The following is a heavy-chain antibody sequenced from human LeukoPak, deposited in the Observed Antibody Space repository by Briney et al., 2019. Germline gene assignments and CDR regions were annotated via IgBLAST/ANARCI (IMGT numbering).Heavy chain of an antibody. CDR2: IYYSGST. V-gene: IGHV4-59*01. J-gene: IGHJ3*02. CDR1: GGSISSYY. D-gene: IGHD3-22*01. Sequence: SETLSLTCTVSGGSISSYYWSWIRQPPGKGLEWIGYIYYSGSTNYNPSLKSGVTISVDTSKNQFSLKLSSVTAADTAVYYCASYTYYYDSSGYHDAFDIWGQGTMVTVSS. CDR3: ASYTYYYDSSGYHDAFDI.